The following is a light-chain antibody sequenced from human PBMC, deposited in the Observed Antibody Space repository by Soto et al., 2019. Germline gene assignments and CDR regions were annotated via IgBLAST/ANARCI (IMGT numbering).Light chain of an antibody. CDR1: RSDVGGYDF. V-gene: IGLV2-14*01. CDR3: CSYVSSKTYV. CDR2: EVT. J-gene: IGLJ1*01. Sequence: HSVLTQPGSVSGSPGQSITISCTGTRSDVGGYDFVSWYQQHPGKAPRVVLYEVTNRPSGVSDRFSGSKSGNTASLTISGLQAEDEADYYCCSYVSSKTYVFGTGTKV.